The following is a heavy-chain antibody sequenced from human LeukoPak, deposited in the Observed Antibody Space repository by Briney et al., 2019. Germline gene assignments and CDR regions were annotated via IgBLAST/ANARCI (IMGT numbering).Heavy chain of an antibody. CDR3: ARVSPAGAGSNDY. D-gene: IGHD6-19*01. V-gene: IGHV1-2*04. CDR2: INPNSGGT. Sequence: ASVKVSCKASGYTFTGYYMHWVRQAPGQGLEWMGWINPNSGGTNYAQKFQGWVTMTRDTSISTAYMELSRLRSDDTAVYYCARVSPAGAGSNDYWGQGTLVTVSS. J-gene: IGHJ4*02. CDR1: GYTFTGYY.